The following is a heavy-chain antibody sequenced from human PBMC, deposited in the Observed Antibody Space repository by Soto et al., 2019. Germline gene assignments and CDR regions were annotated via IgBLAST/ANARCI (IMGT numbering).Heavy chain of an antibody. Sequence: QVQLVESGGGVVQPGRSLRLSCAASGFTFSSYHMHWVRQAPGKGLEWVAVIWNDGSNKYYADSVKGRFTISRDNSKTTLWPQMNSLRVEDTAVYYCARIGSWALNFDYWGQGTLVNVSS. CDR2: IWNDGSNK. J-gene: IGHJ4*02. D-gene: IGHD6-13*01. CDR1: GFTFSSYH. CDR3: ARIGSWALNFDY. V-gene: IGHV3-33*01.